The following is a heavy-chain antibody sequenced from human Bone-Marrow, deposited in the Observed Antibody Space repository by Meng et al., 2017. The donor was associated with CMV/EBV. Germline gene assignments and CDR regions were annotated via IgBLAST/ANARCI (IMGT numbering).Heavy chain of an antibody. D-gene: IGHD3-3*01. CDR2: MNPNSGNT. V-gene: IGHV1-8*01. CDR3: ARDQVFWSGYPFYYGMDV. Sequence: ASVKVSCKASGYTFTSYDINWVRQATGQGLEWMGWMNPNSGNTGYAQKFQGRVTMTRNTSISTAYMELSSLRSEDTAVYYCARDQVFWSGYPFYYGMDVWGQGTTVTFSS. J-gene: IGHJ6*02. CDR1: GYTFTSYD.